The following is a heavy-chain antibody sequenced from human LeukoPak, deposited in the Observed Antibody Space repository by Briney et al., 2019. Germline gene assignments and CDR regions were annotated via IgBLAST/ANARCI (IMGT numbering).Heavy chain of an antibody. CDR3: ARTGSGSYKGAFDV. J-gene: IGHJ3*01. D-gene: IGHD3-10*01. CDR2: IYYSGST. Sequence: SSETLSLTCTVSGGSISSYYWSWIRQPPGKGLEWIGYIYYSGSTNYNPSLKSRVTISVDTSKNQFSLKLSSVTAADTAVYYCARTGSGSYKGAFDVWGQGTMVTVSS. CDR1: GGSISSYY. V-gene: IGHV4-59*12.